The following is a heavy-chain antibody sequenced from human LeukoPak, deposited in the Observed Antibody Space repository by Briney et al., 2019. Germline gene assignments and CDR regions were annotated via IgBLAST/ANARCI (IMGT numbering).Heavy chain of an antibody. CDR1: GFTFSSYA. CDR3: ARGVGGSRGWFDP. D-gene: IGHD3-10*01. Sequence: GGSLRLSCAASGFTFSSYAMHWVRQAPGKGLEWVAVISYDGSNKYYADSVKGRFTISRDNSKNTLYLQMNSLRAKDTAVYYCARGVGGSRGWFDPWGQGTLVTVSS. CDR2: ISYDGSNK. V-gene: IGHV3-30*04. J-gene: IGHJ5*02.